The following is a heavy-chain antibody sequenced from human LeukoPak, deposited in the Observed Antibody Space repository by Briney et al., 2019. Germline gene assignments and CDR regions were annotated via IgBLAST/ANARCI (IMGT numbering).Heavy chain of an antibody. CDR3: ARDAIGYCSSTSCYGDY. V-gene: IGHV3-21*01. Sequence: GGSLRLSCAASGFTFSSYSMNWVRQAPGKGLEWVSSISSSSSYIYYADSVKGRFTISRDNVKNSLYLQMNSLRAEDTAVYYCARDAIGYCSSTSCYGDYWGQGTLVTVSS. CDR2: ISSSSSYI. J-gene: IGHJ4*02. D-gene: IGHD2-2*01. CDR1: GFTFSSYS.